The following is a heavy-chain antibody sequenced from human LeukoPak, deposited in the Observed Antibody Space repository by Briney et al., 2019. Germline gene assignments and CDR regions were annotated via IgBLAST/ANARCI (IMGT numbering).Heavy chain of an antibody. J-gene: IGHJ4*02. CDR1: GFTSSSYT. Sequence: GSLRLSCAASGFTSSSYTMNWVRQAPGKGLEWVSSNSSSSGYIYYADSVKGRFTISRDNAKNSLYLQLNSLRAEDTAVYYCVNDCSSSSCYDYWGQGTLVTVSS. CDR2: NSSSSGYI. D-gene: IGHD2-2*01. CDR3: VNDCSSSSCYDY. V-gene: IGHV3-21*01.